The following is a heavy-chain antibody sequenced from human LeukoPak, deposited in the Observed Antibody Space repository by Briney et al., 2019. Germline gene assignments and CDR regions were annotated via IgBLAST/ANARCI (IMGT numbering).Heavy chain of an antibody. Sequence: ASVKVSCKASGYXFTDNHMYWIRQAPGQGPDCMGWINPNSGGTNYAQKFQGRITMTRDTSISTAYMELGRLTSDDTAIYFCARELGRNAFDIWGQGTMVTVSP. CDR3: ARELGRNAFDI. CDR2: INPNSGGT. J-gene: IGHJ3*02. V-gene: IGHV1-2*02. CDR1: GYXFTDNH. D-gene: IGHD7-27*01.